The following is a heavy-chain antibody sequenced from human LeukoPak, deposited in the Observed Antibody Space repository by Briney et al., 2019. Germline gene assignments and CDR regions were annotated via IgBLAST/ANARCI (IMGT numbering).Heavy chain of an antibody. Sequence: PGGSLRLSCEASGFTFSDSAMSWVRQASGRGLEWVSLISASGGNSYCADSVKGRFTVSRDSSKNTLRLQMNSLRAEDTAVYYCARDIELSCWGQGTLVTVSS. CDR3: ARDIELSC. D-gene: IGHD1-26*01. J-gene: IGHJ4*02. CDR2: ISASGGNS. CDR1: GFTFSDSA. V-gene: IGHV3-23*01.